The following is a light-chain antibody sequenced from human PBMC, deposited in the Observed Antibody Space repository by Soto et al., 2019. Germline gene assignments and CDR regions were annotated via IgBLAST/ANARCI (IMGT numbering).Light chain of an antibody. V-gene: IGLV2-14*01. J-gene: IGLJ1*01. CDR2: DVS. CDR1: SSDVGAYNY. Sequence: QSALTQPASVSGSPGQSITISCTGTSSDVGAYNYVSWYQQHPGKAPKLMIYDVSNRPSWVSNRFSGSKSSNTASLTISGLQAEDEADYYCSSYTSSSTLDVFGTGTKVTVL. CDR3: SSYTSSSTLDV.